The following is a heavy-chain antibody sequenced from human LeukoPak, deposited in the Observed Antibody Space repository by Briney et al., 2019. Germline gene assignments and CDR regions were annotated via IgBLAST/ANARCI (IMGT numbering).Heavy chain of an antibody. J-gene: IGHJ3*02. D-gene: IGHD6-6*01. CDR1: GGSIRSSYYY. CDR3: DSFSSSSGLNAFDI. Sequence: SETLSLTCTVSGGSIRSSYYYWGWIRQPPGKGLEWIGSIYDSGSTYYNPSLKSRVTISVDTSKNQFSLKLNSVTAADTAVYYCDSFSSSSGLNAFDIWGQGTMVTVSS. V-gene: IGHV4-39*01. CDR2: IYDSGST.